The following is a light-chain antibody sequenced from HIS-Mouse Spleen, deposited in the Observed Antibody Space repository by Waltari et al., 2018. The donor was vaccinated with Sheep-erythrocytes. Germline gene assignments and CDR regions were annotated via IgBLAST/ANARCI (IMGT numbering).Light chain of an antibody. Sequence: QSALTQPPSASGSPGQSVTISCTGTSSDVGGYNYVSWYQQHPGKAPKLMIYEVSTRPSGVPDRFSGSKAGNTASLTVSGLQAEDEADYYCSYAGSNNWVFGGGTKLTVL. CDR2: EVS. J-gene: IGLJ3*02. CDR3: CSYAGSNNWV. V-gene: IGLV2-8*01. CDR1: SSDVGGYNY.